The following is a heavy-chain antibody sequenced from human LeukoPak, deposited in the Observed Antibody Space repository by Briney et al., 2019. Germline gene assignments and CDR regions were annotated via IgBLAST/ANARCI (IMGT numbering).Heavy chain of an antibody. CDR1: GFTFSSYE. Sequence: PGGSLRLSCAASGFTFSSYEMNWVRQAPGKGLEWVSYISSSGSTIYYADSVKGRFTISRDNAKNSLYLQMNSLRAEDTAVYYCARHVRFEGVDYWGQGTLVTVSS. D-gene: IGHD3-3*01. V-gene: IGHV3-48*03. J-gene: IGHJ4*02. CDR2: ISSSGSTI. CDR3: ARHVRFEGVDY.